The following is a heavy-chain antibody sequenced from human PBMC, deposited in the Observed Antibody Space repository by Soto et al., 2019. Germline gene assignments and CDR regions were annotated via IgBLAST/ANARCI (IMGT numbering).Heavy chain of an antibody. V-gene: IGHV1-3*04. CDR2: INSDTGYT. CDR1: GFTFSHHS. CDR3: VRGKEAGVWFDP. Sequence: ASVKVSCKAPGFTFSHHSIHWVRQAPGQRLEWMGWINSDTGYTKYSQKFQARLTITWDSSAKTAYMELSSLQSEDTAVYYCVRGKEAGVWFDPWGQGTLVTVS. J-gene: IGHJ5*02. D-gene: IGHD3-10*01.